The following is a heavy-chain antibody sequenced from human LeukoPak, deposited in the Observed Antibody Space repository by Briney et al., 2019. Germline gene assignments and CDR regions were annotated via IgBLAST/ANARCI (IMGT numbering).Heavy chain of an antibody. J-gene: IGHJ4*02. CDR2: IHFSGTI. CDR1: GPSISGTDYY. Sequence: THTLSLTCTVSGPSISGTDYYWTWTRHHPGEDLEWLGIIHFSGTIYYKPSLRSRLIISADTAKNQMSLKLSSMTAADTAVYYCAAGGDTAKGGKYWGQGTQVTVSS. V-gene: IGHV4-31*03. D-gene: IGHD5-18*01. CDR3: AAGGDTAKGGKY.